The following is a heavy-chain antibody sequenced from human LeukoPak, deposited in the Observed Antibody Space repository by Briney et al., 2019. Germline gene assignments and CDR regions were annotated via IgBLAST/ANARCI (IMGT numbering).Heavy chain of an antibody. V-gene: IGHV1-2*02. CDR3: ARVPKAYYDILTGYSNYFHFDY. Sequence: RWASVRVSCKASGYTFTGYYMHWVRQAPGQGLEWMGWINPNSGGTNYAQKFQGRVTMTRDTSISTAYMELSRLRSDDTAVYYCARVPKAYYDILTGYSNYFHFDYWGQGTLVTVSS. CDR1: GYTFTGYY. D-gene: IGHD3-9*01. CDR2: INPNSGGT. J-gene: IGHJ4*02.